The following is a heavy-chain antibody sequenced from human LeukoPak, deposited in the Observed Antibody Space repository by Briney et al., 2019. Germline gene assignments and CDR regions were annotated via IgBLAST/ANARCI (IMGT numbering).Heavy chain of an antibody. CDR3: ARALNGFDI. Sequence: QPGGSLRLSCAASRFTFDDYAMHWVRQAPGKGLEWVSVIYSGGSIYYADSVKGRFTISRDNSRNTLYLQMNSLRAEDTAVYYCARALNGFDIWGPGTLVTVSS. CDR2: IYSGGSI. V-gene: IGHV3-53*01. CDR1: RFTFDDYA. J-gene: IGHJ3*02.